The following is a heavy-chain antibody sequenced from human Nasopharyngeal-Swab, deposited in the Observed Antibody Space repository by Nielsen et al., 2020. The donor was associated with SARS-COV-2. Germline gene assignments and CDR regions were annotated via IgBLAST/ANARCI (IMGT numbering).Heavy chain of an antibody. CDR3: ARVAEFYYGSGSHYWYFDL. CDR1: GGSFSGYY. J-gene: IGHJ2*01. CDR2: INHSGST. Sequence: SETLPLTCAVYGGSFSGYYWSWIRQPPGKGLEWIGEINHSGSTNYNPSLKSRVTISVDTSKNQFSLKLSSVTAADTAVYYCARVAEFYYGSGSHYWYFDLWGRGTLVTVSS. D-gene: IGHD3-10*01. V-gene: IGHV4-34*01.